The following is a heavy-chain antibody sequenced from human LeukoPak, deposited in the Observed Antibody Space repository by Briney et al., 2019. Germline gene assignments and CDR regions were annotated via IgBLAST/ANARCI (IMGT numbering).Heavy chain of an antibody. V-gene: IGHV4-39*01. CDR3: ARHFVPAATTDAFDI. Sequence: PSETLSLTCTVSGGSISSSSYYWGWIRPPPGKGLEWIVCIYYSGSTYYNPSLKSRVTISVDTSKNQFSLKLSSVTAADTAVYYCARHFVPAATTDAFDIWGQGTMVTVSS. D-gene: IGHD2-2*01. CDR2: IYYSGST. J-gene: IGHJ3*02. CDR1: GGSISSSSYY.